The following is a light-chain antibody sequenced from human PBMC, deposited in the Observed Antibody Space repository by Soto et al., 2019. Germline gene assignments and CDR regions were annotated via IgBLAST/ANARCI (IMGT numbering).Light chain of an antibody. CDR1: QDIRSD. CDR3: LQDYNYPLI. CDR2: GAP. Sequence: AIQMTQSPSSLSASVGDRVTITCRASQDIRSDLGWYQHKPGKAPKLLIYGAPNLQSGVPSRFSGSGSSTDFTLTISSLQPEDFATYYCLQDYNYPLIFGQGTKVEIK. V-gene: IGKV1-6*01. J-gene: IGKJ1*01.